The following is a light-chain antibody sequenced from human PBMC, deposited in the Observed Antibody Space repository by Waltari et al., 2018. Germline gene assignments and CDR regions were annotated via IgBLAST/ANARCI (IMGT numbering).Light chain of an antibody. CDR1: NIGRKS. Sequence: SYVLTQPPSVSVAPGETATITCGGDNIGRKSVHWYQQKSGQAPVLVIYYDTKWPSGIPARFSGSNSGNTASLTISRVEAGDEADYYCQVWDNTSDHVVFGGGTKLAVL. CDR2: YDT. J-gene: IGLJ2*01. V-gene: IGLV3-21*04. CDR3: QVWDNTSDHVV.